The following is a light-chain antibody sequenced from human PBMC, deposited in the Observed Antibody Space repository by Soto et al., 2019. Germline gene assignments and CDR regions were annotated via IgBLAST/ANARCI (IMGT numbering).Light chain of an antibody. Sequence: DIPMTQSPSTLSASVGDRVTITCRASQSISSWLAWYQQKPGKAPKLLIYDASSLESGVPSRFSGSGSGTEFTLTISSLQPDDFATYYCQQRNTFGQGTKLEIK. CDR2: DAS. CDR3: QQRNT. J-gene: IGKJ2*01. CDR1: QSISSW. V-gene: IGKV1-5*01.